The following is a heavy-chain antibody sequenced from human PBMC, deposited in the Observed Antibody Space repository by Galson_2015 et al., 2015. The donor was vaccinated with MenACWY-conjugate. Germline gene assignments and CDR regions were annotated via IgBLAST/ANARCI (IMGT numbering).Heavy chain of an antibody. Sequence: SCKAPRGTLRRFAISWVRQAPRQGLEWMGGVIPVFETTTYAPKFQGRVSITADESTSMAYMEMRSLRADDTAMYYCVRGSLSIVTTDHHYYMDVWGTGTTVTVSS. CDR3: VRGSLSIVTTDHHYYMDV. V-gene: IGHV1-69*01. D-gene: IGHD2-21*01. J-gene: IGHJ6*03. CDR1: RGTLRRFA. CDR2: VIPVFETT.